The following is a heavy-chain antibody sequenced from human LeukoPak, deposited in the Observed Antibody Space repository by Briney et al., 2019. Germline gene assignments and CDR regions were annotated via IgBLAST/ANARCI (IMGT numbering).Heavy chain of an antibody. V-gene: IGHV1-8*01. CDR1: GYSYTSHD. CDR2: MNPNSGNT. CDR3: ASALKRGSAGTLIDH. D-gene: IGHD6-13*01. Sequence: ASVKVSCKASGYSYTSHDINWVRQATGQGLEWMGWMNPNSGNTGYAQKFQDRVTMTRNTSISTAYLELSSLGSEDTAMYYCASALKRGSAGTLIDHWGQGTLVTVSS. J-gene: IGHJ4*02.